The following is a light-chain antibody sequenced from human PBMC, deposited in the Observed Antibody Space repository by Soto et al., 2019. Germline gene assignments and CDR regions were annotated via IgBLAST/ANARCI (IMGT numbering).Light chain of an antibody. CDR1: SSDVGSYNL. CDR3: CSYAGSSTFV. J-gene: IGLJ1*01. Sequence: QSVLTQPASVSESPGQTITISCTGTSSDVGSYNLVSWYQQHPGKAPKLMIYEVSKRPSGVSNRFSGSNSGNTASLTISGLQAEDDADYYCCSYAGSSTFVFGTGTKVTVL. V-gene: IGLV2-23*02. CDR2: EVS.